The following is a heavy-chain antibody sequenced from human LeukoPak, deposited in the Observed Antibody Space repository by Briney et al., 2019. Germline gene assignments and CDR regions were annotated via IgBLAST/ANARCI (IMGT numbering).Heavy chain of an antibody. Sequence: SETLSLTCTVSGGSISSYYWSWIRQPPGKGLEWIGYIYYSGSTNYNPSLKSQVTISVDTSKNQFSLKLSSVTAADTAVYYCARYGTTGRPYYYYGMDVWGQGTTVTVSS. CDR1: GGSISSYY. CDR3: ARYGTTGRPYYYYGMDV. D-gene: IGHD1-1*01. V-gene: IGHV4-59*01. J-gene: IGHJ6*02. CDR2: IYYSGST.